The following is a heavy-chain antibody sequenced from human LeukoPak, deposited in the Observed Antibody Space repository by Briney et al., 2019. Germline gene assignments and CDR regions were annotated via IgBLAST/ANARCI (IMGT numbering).Heavy chain of an antibody. CDR2: IYHSGST. D-gene: IGHD5-12*01. CDR3: ARLSGSEAFDI. CDR1: GGSISSGGYS. J-gene: IGHJ3*02. V-gene: IGHV4-30-2*01. Sequence: SQTLSLTCAVTGGSISSGGYSWSWIRHPPGKGLEWIGYIYHSGSTYYNPSLKSRVTISVDRSKNQFSLKLSSVTAADTAVYYCARLSGSEAFDIWGQGTMVTVSS.